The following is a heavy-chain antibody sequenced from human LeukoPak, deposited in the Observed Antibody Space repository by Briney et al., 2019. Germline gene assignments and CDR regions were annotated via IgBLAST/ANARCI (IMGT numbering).Heavy chain of an antibody. D-gene: IGHD3-22*01. V-gene: IGHV3-23*01. Sequence: GGSLRLSCAASGFTFGSYWMSRVRQAPGKGLEWVSAISGSGGSTYYADSVKGRFTISRDNSKNTLYLQMNSLRAEDTAVYYCAKYYYESYYFDYWGQGTLVTVSS. CDR2: ISGSGGST. J-gene: IGHJ4*02. CDR3: AKYYYESYYFDY. CDR1: GFTFGSYW.